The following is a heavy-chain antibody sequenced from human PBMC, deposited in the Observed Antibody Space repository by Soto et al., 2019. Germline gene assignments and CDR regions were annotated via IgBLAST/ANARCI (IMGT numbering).Heavy chain of an antibody. D-gene: IGHD4-17*01. CDR2: IYDSGST. CDR1: GGSISGGVGGLYY. V-gene: IGHV4-30-4*01. Sequence: QLQLRESGPGLVKPSETLSLTCTVSGGSISGGVGGLYYWSWIRQPPGKGLEWIGYIYDSGSTYYTPSLTPRLTISVDTSKNQFSLRLSSVTAADTALYYCAREVIPLTTDWYFDLWGRGTLVTVSS. CDR3: AREVIPLTTDWYFDL. J-gene: IGHJ2*01.